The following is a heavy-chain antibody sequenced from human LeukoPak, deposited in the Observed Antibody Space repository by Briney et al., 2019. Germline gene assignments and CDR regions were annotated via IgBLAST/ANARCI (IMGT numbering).Heavy chain of an antibody. V-gene: IGHV4-59*01. J-gene: IGHJ4*02. Sequence: GXEXXGYIYYIGTTNYNPSLKSRVTISVDTSKTKFSRKVGSVPAADTAVYYCARGMWSYYDSSGYFDYWGQGTLVTVSS. CDR3: ARGMWSYYDSSGYFDY. CDR2: IYYIGTT. D-gene: IGHD3-22*01.